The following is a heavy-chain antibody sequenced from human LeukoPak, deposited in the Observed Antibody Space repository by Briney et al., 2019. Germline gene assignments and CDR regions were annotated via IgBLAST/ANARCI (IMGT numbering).Heavy chain of an antibody. Sequence: SETLSLTCAVYGGSFSGYYWSWIRQPPGKGLEWIGEINHSGSTNYNPSLKSRVTISVDTSKNQFSLKLSSVTAADTAVYYCARSAMVSLDYWGQGTLVTVSS. V-gene: IGHV4-34*01. D-gene: IGHD5-18*01. CDR3: ARSAMVSLDY. CDR2: INHSGST. J-gene: IGHJ4*02. CDR1: GGSFSGYY.